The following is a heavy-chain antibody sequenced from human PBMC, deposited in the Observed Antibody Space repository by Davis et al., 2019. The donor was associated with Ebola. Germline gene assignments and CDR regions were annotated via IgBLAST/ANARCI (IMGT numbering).Heavy chain of an antibody. V-gene: IGHV1-2*02. CDR2: INPNSGGT. CDR1: GYTFIGYY. CDR3: ARDLGVATTFDY. J-gene: IGHJ4*02. D-gene: IGHD5-12*01. Sequence: ASVKVSCKASGYTFIGYYMQWVRQAPGQGLEWMGWINPNSGGTKYAQKFQGRVTMTRDTSISTAYMELSRLRSDDTAVYYCARDLGVATTFDYWGQGTLVTVSS.